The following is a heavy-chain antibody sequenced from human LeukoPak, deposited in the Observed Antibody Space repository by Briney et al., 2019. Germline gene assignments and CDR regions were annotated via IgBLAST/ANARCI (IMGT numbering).Heavy chain of an antibody. V-gene: IGHV3-23*01. Sequence: PGGSLRLSCAASGFTSSSYAMSWVRQAPGKGLEWVSAISGSGGSTYYADSVKGRFTISRDNSKNTLYLQMNSLRAEDTAVYYPRVAATQLDYWGQGTLVTVSS. CDR3: RVAATQLDY. D-gene: IGHD2-15*01. J-gene: IGHJ4*02. CDR1: GFTSSSYA. CDR2: ISGSGGST.